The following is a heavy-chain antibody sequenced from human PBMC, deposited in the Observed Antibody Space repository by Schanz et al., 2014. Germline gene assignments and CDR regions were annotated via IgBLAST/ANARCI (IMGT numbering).Heavy chain of an antibody. CDR1: GDTLSSYG. CDR3: ARGNTIFGVVILGWLDP. D-gene: IGHD3-3*01. V-gene: IGHV1-69*04. J-gene: IGHJ5*02. CDR2: IIPNLGSA. Sequence: QVPLVQSGAEVKKPGSSVTVSCEASGDTLSSYGISWVRQAPGQGLEWMGRIIPNLGSANYAQKFQGRVTITADKSTSTVYMELSSLRSEDTAIYYCARGNTIFGVVILGWLDPWGQGTLVTVSS.